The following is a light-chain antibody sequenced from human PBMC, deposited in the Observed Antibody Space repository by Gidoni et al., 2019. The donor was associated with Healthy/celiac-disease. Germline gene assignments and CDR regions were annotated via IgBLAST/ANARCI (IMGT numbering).Light chain of an antibody. Sequence: DIVMTQSPLSLPVTPGEPASISCRSSQSLLHSNGYNYLDWYLQKPGQSPQLLIYLGSNRASGVPDRFSGSGSGTGFKLKISRVEAEDVGVYYCMQALQTPCSFGQGTKLEIK. V-gene: IGKV2-28*01. CDR2: LGS. CDR3: MQALQTPCS. CDR1: QSLLHSNGYNY. J-gene: IGKJ2*04.